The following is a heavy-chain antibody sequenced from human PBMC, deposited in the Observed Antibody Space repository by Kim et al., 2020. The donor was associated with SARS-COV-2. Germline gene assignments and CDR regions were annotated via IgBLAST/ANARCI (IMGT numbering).Heavy chain of an antibody. CDR2: IYTSGST. D-gene: IGHD2-2*02. V-gene: IGHV4-61*02. Sequence: SETLSLTCTVSGGSISSGSYYWSWIRQPAGKGLEWIGRIYTSGSTNYNPSLKSRVTISVDTSKNQFSLKLSSVTAADTAVYYCARGLGRGYCSSTSCYIQDIFDPWGQGTLVTVSS. CDR3: ARGLGRGYCSSTSCYIQDIFDP. J-gene: IGHJ5*02. CDR1: GGSISSGSYY.